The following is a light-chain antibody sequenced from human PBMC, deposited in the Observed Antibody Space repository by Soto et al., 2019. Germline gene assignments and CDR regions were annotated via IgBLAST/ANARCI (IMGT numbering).Light chain of an antibody. CDR3: QQYNSYPWT. Sequence: DIQMTQSHSTLSASVGDRFTITCRASQGISSWLAWYQQKPGKAPKLLIYDASSLESGVPSRFSGSGSGTEFTLTISSLQPDDFATYYCQQYNSYPWTFGQVTKVDIK. CDR1: QGISSW. V-gene: IGKV1-5*01. J-gene: IGKJ1*01. CDR2: DAS.